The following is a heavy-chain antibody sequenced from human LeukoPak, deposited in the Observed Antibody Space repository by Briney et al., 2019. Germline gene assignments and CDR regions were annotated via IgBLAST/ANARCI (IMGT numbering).Heavy chain of an antibody. J-gene: IGHJ5*02. CDR2: FDPEDGET. Sequence: ASVKVSCKVSGYTLTELSMHWVRQAPGKGLEWMGGFDPEDGETIYAQKFQGRVTMTRDTSISTAYMELSRLRSDDTAVYYCASSIGWFDPWGQGTLVTVSS. CDR1: GYTLTELS. V-gene: IGHV1-24*01. D-gene: IGHD2-21*01. CDR3: ASSIGWFDP.